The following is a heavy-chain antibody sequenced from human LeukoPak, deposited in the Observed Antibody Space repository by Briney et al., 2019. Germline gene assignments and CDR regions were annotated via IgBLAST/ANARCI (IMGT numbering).Heavy chain of an antibody. Sequence: ASVKVSCKASGGTFSSYAISWVRQAPGQGLEWMGGIIPIFGTANYAQKFQGRVTITTDESTSTAYMELSSLRSEDTAVYYCARGYYDSSEFGPWGQGTLVTVSS. CDR2: IIPIFGTA. CDR1: GGTFSSYA. J-gene: IGHJ5*02. D-gene: IGHD3-22*01. V-gene: IGHV1-69*05. CDR3: ARGYYDSSEFGP.